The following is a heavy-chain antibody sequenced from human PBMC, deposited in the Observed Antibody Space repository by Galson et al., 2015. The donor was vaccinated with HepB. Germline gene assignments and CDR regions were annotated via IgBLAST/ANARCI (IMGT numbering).Heavy chain of an antibody. J-gene: IGHJ3*02. CDR2: IIPIFGTA. D-gene: IGHD2-2*01. CDR1: GGTFSSYA. CDR3: ARDHGWHCSSTSCYVDAFDI. Sequence: SVKVSCKASGGTFSSYAISWVRQAPGQGLEWMGGIIPIFGTANYAQKFQGRVTITADESTSTAYMELSSLRSEDTAVYYCARDHGWHCSSTSCYVDAFDIWGQGTMVTVSS. V-gene: IGHV1-69*13.